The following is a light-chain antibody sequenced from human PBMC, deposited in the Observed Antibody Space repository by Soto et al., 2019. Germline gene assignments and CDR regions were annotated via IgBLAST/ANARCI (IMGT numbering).Light chain of an antibody. J-gene: IGKJ1*01. Sequence: DIQMTQSPSSLSASVGDRVTISCRASQSIRSYLNWYQQNPGKAPKLLIYGASSLQSGVPSRFSGSGSGTDFTLTISSLQPEDFATYYCQQSYTTPPTFGQGTKVEIK. V-gene: IGKV1-39*01. CDR2: GAS. CDR3: QQSYTTPPT. CDR1: QSIRSY.